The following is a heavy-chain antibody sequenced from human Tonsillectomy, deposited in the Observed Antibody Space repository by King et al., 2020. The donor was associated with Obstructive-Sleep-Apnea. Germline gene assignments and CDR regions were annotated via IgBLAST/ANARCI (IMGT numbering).Heavy chain of an antibody. J-gene: IGHJ4*02. CDR1: GGSISTYY. CDR3: AATYYYGSGTYPSDY. Sequence: VQLQESGPGLVKPSEPLSLTCLVSGGSISTYYWSWIRQPPGKGLEWIGYFYYSGSTNYNPSLESRVTISVDTSKNQFSLKLSSVTAADTAVYYCAATYYYGSGTYPSDYWGQGTLVTVSS. CDR2: FYYSGST. V-gene: IGHV4-59*01. D-gene: IGHD3-10*01.